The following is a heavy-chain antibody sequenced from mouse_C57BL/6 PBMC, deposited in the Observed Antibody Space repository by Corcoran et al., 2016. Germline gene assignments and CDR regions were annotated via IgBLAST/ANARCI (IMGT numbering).Heavy chain of an antibody. J-gene: IGHJ2*01. V-gene: IGHV9-3*01. Sequence: QIQLVQSGPELKKPGETVKISCKASGYTFTTYGMSWVKQAPGKGLKWMGWINTYSGVPTYADDFKGRFAFSLETSASTAYLQINNLKNEDTATYFCARGRGFDYWGQGTTLTVSS. D-gene: IGHD1-1*01. CDR2: INTYSGVP. CDR1: GYTFTTYG. CDR3: ARGRGFDY.